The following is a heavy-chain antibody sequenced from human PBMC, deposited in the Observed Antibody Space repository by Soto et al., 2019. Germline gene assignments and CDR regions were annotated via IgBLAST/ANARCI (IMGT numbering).Heavy chain of an antibody. CDR2: MNPNSGNT. V-gene: IGHV1-8*01. D-gene: IGHD3-10*01. CDR1: GYTFTSYD. J-gene: IGHJ4*02. Sequence: ASVKVSCKASGYTFTSYDINWVRQATGQGLEWMGWMNPNSGNTGYAQKFQGRVTMTRNTSISTAYMELSSLRSEDTAVYYCASYYGSGSYSWYYFDYWGQGTLVTVSS. CDR3: ASYYGSGSYSWYYFDY.